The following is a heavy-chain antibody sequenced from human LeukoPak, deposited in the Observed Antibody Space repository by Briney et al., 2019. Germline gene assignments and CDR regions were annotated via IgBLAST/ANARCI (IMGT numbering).Heavy chain of an antibody. CDR2: IYSGGST. D-gene: IGHD4-23*01. J-gene: IGHJ4*02. CDR3: ARDMLSGDYGGNY. V-gene: IGHV3-66*01. CDR1: GFTVSSNY. Sequence: QAGGSLRLSCAASGFTVSSNYMSWVRQAPGKGLEWVSVIYSGGSTYYADSVKGRFTISRDNSKITLYLQMNSLRAEDTAVYYCARDMLSGDYGGNYWGQGTLVTVSS.